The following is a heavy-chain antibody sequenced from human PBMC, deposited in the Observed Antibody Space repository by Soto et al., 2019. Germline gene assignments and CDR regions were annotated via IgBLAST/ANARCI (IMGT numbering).Heavy chain of an antibody. Sequence: QVQLVQSGAEVKKPGASVKVSCKASGYTFTSYGISWVRQAPGQGLEWMGWISAYNGNTNYAQKLQGRVTMTTDTSTSTAYMELRVLRFDDTAVSYCARVITGTTFYYYYGMDVWGQGTTVTVSS. D-gene: IGHD1-7*01. J-gene: IGHJ6*02. CDR3: ARVITGTTFYYYYGMDV. CDR2: ISAYNGNT. V-gene: IGHV1-18*01. CDR1: GYTFTSYG.